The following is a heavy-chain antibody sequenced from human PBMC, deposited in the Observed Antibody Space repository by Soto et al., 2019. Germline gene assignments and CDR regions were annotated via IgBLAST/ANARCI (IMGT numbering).Heavy chain of an antibody. Sequence: ASVKVSCKVSGYTLTELSMHWVRQAPGKGLEWMGGFDPEDGETIYAQKFQGRVTMTEDTSTDTAYMELSSLRSEDTAVYYCATDKSFCSGGSCYSGPFEIWGKGTMVTVSS. J-gene: IGHJ3*02. CDR2: FDPEDGET. D-gene: IGHD2-15*01. V-gene: IGHV1-24*01. CDR3: ATDKSFCSGGSCYSGPFEI. CDR1: GYTLTELS.